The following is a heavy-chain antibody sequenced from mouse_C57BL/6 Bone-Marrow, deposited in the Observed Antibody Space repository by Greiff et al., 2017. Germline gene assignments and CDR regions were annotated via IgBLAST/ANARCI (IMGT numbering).Heavy chain of an antibody. J-gene: IGHJ3*01. V-gene: IGHV14-4*01. CDR3: TRTAY. CDR2: IDPENGDT. Sequence: VQLQQSGAALVRPGASVKLSCTASGFNIKDDYMHWVKQRPEKGLEWIGWIDPENGDTEYASKFQGKATITVDTSSNTAYLQLSSLTSADTAVYYCTRTAYWGQGTLVTVSA. CDR1: GFNIKDDY.